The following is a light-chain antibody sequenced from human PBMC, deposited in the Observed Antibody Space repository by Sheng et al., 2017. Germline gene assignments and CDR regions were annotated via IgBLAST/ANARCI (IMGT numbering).Light chain of an antibody. CDR1: NIGSRS. V-gene: IGLV3-21*02. CDR3: QVWDRTNVYV. Sequence: YSLTQAPSVSVAPGQTATITCGGDNIGSRSVHWYQQKPGQSPVLVVYGDTDRPSGIPERFSGSNSGNAATLTISGVDAGDEGDYYCQVWDRTNVYVFGPGTKVTVL. CDR2: GDT. J-gene: IGLJ1*01.